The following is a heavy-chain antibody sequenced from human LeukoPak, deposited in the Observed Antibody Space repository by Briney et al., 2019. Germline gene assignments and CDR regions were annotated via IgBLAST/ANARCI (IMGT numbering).Heavy chain of an antibody. CDR2: INPNSGGT. D-gene: IGHD2-21*02. V-gene: IGHV1-2*02. CDR1: GYTFTGYY. CDR3: ARVSVLMVVTDHFDY. J-gene: IGHJ4*02. Sequence: GASVKVSCKASGYTFTGYYLHWVRQAPGQGPEWMGWINPNSGGTNYGQKFQGRVTMTRDTSIRTAYMELSRLRSDDTAVYYCARVSVLMVVTDHFDYWGQGTLVTVSS.